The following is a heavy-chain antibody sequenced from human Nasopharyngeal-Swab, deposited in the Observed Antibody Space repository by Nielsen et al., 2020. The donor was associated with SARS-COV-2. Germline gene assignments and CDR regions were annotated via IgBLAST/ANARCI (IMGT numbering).Heavy chain of an antibody. CDR2: IWYDGSNK. Sequence: GESLKISCAASGFTFSSYGMHWARQAPGKGLEWVAVIWYDGSNKYYADSVKGRFTISRDNSKNTLYLQMNSLRAEDTAVYYCARGRITIFDPYYGMDVWGQGTTVTVSS. V-gene: IGHV3-33*01. J-gene: IGHJ6*02. D-gene: IGHD3-3*01. CDR1: GFTFSSYG. CDR3: ARGRITIFDPYYGMDV.